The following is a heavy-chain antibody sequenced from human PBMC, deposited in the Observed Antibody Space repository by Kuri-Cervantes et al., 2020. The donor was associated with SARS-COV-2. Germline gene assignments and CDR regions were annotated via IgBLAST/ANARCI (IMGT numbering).Heavy chain of an antibody. J-gene: IGHJ5*02. D-gene: IGHD2-21*01. V-gene: IGHV4-38-2*01. Sequence: GSLRLSCAVSGYSISSGYYWGWFRQPPGKGLEWIGSIYHSGSTYYNPSLKSRVTISVDTSKNQFSLKLSSVTAADTAVYYCARQDPPIVVVGRGWFDPWGQGTLVTVSS. CDR2: IYHSGST. CDR1: GYSISSGYY. CDR3: ARQDPPIVVVGRGWFDP.